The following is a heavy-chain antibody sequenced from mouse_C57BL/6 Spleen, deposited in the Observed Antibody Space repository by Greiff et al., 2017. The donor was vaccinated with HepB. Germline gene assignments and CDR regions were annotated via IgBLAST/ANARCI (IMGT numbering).Heavy chain of an antibody. CDR3: AREVGRSLFDY. D-gene: IGHD4-1*01. J-gene: IGHJ2*01. CDR1: GYSITSGYY. CDR2: ISYDGSN. Sequence: EVQLQESGPGLVKPSQSLSLTCSVTGYSITSGYYWNWIRQFPGNKLEWMGYISYDGSNNYNPSLKNRISITRDTSKNQFFLKLNSVTTEDTATYYCAREVGRSLFDYWGQGTTLTVSS. V-gene: IGHV3-6*01.